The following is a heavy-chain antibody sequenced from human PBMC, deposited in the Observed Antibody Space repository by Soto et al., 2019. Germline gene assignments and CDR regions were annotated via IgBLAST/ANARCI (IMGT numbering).Heavy chain of an antibody. Sequence: EVQLVESGGGPVQPGGSLRLSWVAPGFTFSIYWMSWVRQGPGKGLEWVAGIKQDGGKKYYVDSVKGRFTVSRDNAKNSLYLQLHSLSADDAAIYYCVRDQLILPADDFYYGVDVWGQGTTVTVSS. V-gene: IGHV3-7*03. CDR3: VRDQLILPADDFYYGVDV. CDR2: IKQDGGKK. CDR1: GFTFSIYW. J-gene: IGHJ6*02.